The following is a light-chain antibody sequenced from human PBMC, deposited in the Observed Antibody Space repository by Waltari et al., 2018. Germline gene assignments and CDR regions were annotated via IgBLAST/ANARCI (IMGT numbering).Light chain of an antibody. Sequence: QSALTQPASVSGSPGQSITISCPGTSSDVGTYNLVPWYQQHPGKAPKPMISEVSKRPSGVSNRFSGSKSGNTASLTIPGLQAEDEADYYCCSYAGGSTFYVFGTETKVTVL. J-gene: IGLJ1*01. V-gene: IGLV2-23*02. CDR1: SSDVGTYNL. CDR3: CSYAGGSTFYV. CDR2: EVS.